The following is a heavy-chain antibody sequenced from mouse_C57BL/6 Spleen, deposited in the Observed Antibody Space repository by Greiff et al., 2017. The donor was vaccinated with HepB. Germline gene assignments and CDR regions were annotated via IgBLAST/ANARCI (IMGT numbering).Heavy chain of an antibody. CDR3: AGGYRYYFDD. CDR1: GYAFSSSW. V-gene: IGHV1-82*01. Sequence: QVQLQQSGPELVKPGASVKISCTASGYAFSSSWMNWVRQRPGKGLEWIGRIYPGDGDTNYNGKFKGKATLTADKSSSTAYMQLSSLTSEDSAVYFCAGGYRYYFDDWGQGTTLTVSS. D-gene: IGHD2-2*01. J-gene: IGHJ2*01. CDR2: IYPGDGDT.